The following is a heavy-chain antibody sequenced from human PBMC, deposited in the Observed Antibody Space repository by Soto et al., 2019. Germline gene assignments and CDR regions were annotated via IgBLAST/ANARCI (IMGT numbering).Heavy chain of an antibody. CDR1: GYSFTSYW. V-gene: IGHV5-10-1*01. D-gene: IGHD3-10*01. CDR3: ATARYGSGSYYNPSAYYYYGMGV. J-gene: IGHJ6*02. Sequence: GESLKISCKGSGYSFTSYWISWVRQMPGKGLEWMGRIDPSDSYTNYSPSFQGHVTISADKSISTAYLQWSSLKASDTAMYYCATARYGSGSYYNPSAYYYYGMGVWGQGTTVTVSS. CDR2: IDPSDSYT.